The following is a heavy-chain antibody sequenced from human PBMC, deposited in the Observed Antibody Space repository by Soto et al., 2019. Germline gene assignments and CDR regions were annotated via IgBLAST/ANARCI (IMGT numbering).Heavy chain of an antibody. CDR2: INHSGRV. Sequence: SETLSLTCAVCGGSFSGHSWTWIRQSPGKGLEWIGDINHSGRVNYSPSLKSRVTISLDTSKNQFSLTLSAVTAADTAMYYCSTRAYDTNGYYRFDPWGQGTLVTVSS. J-gene: IGHJ5*01. V-gene: IGHV4-34*01. CDR3: STRAYDTNGYYRFDP. D-gene: IGHD3-22*01. CDR1: GGSFSGHS.